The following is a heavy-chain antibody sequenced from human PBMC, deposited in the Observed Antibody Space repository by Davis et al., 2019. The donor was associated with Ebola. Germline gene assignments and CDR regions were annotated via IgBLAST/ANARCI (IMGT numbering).Heavy chain of an antibody. CDR3: ARVREYSSSSYYYYYGMDV. CDR1: GFTFSSYW. Sequence: GSLKISCAASGFTFSSYWMSWVRQAPGKGLEWVANIKQDGSEKYYVDSVKGRFTISRDNAKNSLYLQMNSLRAEDTAVYYCARVREYSSSSYYYYYGMDVWGQGTTVTVSS. D-gene: IGHD6-13*01. V-gene: IGHV3-7*03. J-gene: IGHJ6*02. CDR2: IKQDGSEK.